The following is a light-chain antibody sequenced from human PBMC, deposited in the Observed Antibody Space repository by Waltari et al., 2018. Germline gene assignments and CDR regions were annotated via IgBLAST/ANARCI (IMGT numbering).Light chain of an antibody. CDR2: STN. Sequence: QTVVTQEPSFSVSPGGTVTLTFGLSSGSVSSSYYPSWFQQTPGQSPRTLIYSTNTRSSGVPGRFSGSILGNKAAPTIAGAQADDESDYYCVLYMGSATVVFGGGTKLTVL. CDR1: SGSVSSSYY. V-gene: IGLV8-61*01. J-gene: IGLJ2*01. CDR3: VLYMGSATVV.